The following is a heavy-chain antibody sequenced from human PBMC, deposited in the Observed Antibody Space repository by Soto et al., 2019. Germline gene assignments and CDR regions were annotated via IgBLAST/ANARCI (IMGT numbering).Heavy chain of an antibody. CDR1: GFTFDDYG. J-gene: IGHJ4*02. V-gene: IGHV3-20*04. CDR3: VRGASLNFDY. Sequence: EVQLVESGGGVLRPGGSLRLSCAASGFTFDDYGMSWARQAPGKGLEWVSGVNWNGGSTGYADSVKGRFTISRDNAKNSPYLQMNRLRAEDTAFYYCVRGASLNFDYWGQGTLVTVSS. D-gene: IGHD1-26*01. CDR2: VNWNGGST.